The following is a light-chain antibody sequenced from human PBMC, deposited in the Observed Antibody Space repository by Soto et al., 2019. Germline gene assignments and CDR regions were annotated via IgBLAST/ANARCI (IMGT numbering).Light chain of an antibody. CDR3: AEWDDSLNAYV. V-gene: IGLV1-44*01. Sequence: LTQPPSASGTPGQRVTISCSGSSSNIGSNTVNWYQQLPGTAPKLLIYSNNQRPSGVPDRFSGSKSGTSASLAISGLQSEDEADYYCAEWDDSLNAYVFGTGTKVTVL. J-gene: IGLJ1*01. CDR1: SSNIGSNT. CDR2: SNN.